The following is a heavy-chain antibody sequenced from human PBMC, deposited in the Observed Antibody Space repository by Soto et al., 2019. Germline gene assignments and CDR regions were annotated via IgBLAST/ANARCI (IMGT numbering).Heavy chain of an antibody. D-gene: IGHD1-26*01. CDR2: INSDGTTI. V-gene: IGHV3-74*01. J-gene: IGHJ4*02. CDR1: GFTFSTSW. CDR3: TRAGSYRFDC. Sequence: EVQLVESGGDLIQPGGSLRISCAASGFTFSTSWMHWVRQTPGEGLAWVSRINSDGTTINYADSVKGRFTISRDNAKNTLYLQMNSLRADDTAVYYCTRAGSYRFDCWGQGTLVTVSS.